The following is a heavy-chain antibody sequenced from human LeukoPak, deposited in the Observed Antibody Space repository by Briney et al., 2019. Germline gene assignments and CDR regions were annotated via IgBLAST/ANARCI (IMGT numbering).Heavy chain of an antibody. CDR2: IYYSGST. D-gene: IGHD2-2*01. V-gene: IGHV4-31*03. J-gene: IGHJ4*02. CDR3: AREEYREYQLLSLDY. CDR1: GGSISSGGYY. Sequence: SQTLSLTCTVSGGSISSGGYYWSWTRQHPGTGLEWIGYIYYSGSTYYNPSLKSRVTISVDTSKNQFSLKLSSVTAADTAVYYCAREEYREYQLLSLDYWGQGTLVTVSS.